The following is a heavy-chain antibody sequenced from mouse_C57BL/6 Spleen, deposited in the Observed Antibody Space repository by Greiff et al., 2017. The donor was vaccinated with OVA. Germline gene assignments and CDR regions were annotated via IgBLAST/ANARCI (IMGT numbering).Heavy chain of an antibody. D-gene: IGHD1-1*01. Sequence: VQLQQSGPELVKPGASVKISCKASGYAFSSSWMNWVKQRPGKGLEWIGRIYPGDGDTNYNGKFKGKATLTADKSSSTAYMQLSSLTSEDSAVYFCARGDYGRSYYAMDYWGQGTSVTVSS. J-gene: IGHJ4*01. CDR2: IYPGDGDT. CDR1: GYAFSSSW. CDR3: ARGDYGRSYYAMDY. V-gene: IGHV1-82*01.